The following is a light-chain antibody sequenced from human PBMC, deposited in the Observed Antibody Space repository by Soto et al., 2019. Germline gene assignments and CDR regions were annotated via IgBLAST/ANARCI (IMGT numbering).Light chain of an antibody. CDR3: QQYNNWRIT. V-gene: IGKV3-15*01. CDR2: GAS. J-gene: IGKJ5*01. Sequence: EIVMTQSPATLSVSPGERATLSCRASQSVSSNLAWYQQKPGQAPRLLIYGASTRATDIPARFSGSGSGTEFTLTISSLQSEDFAVYYCQQYNNWRITFGQGTRLEIK. CDR1: QSVSSN.